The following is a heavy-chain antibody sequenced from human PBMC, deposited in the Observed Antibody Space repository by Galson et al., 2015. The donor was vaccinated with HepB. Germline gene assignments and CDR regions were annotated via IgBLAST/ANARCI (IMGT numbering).Heavy chain of an antibody. CDR2: INAGNGNT. CDR3: ARGPYASRGYGDWSSDFDY. V-gene: IGHV1-3*01. D-gene: IGHD4-17*01. J-gene: IGHJ4*02. CDR1: GYTFTSYA. Sequence: SVKVSCKASGYTFTSYAMHWVRQAPGQRLEWMGWINAGNGNTKYSQKFQGRVTITRDTSASTAYMELSSLRSEDTAVYYCARGPYASRGYGDWSSDFDYWGQGTLVTVSS.